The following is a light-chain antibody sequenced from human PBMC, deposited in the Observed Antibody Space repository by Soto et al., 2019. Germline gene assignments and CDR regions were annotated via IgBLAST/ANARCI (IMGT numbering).Light chain of an antibody. CDR1: QSVGGRY. V-gene: IGKV3-20*01. CDR2: AAS. Sequence: EIVLTQSPGTLSLSPGERATLSCRASQSVGGRYLAWYQQKPGQAPRLLSYAASNRATGIADMFSGSGSGTDFTLTVSRLEAEDFAVYCFHHYGRSPWTVGQWTKVEMK. CDR3: HHYGRSPWT. J-gene: IGKJ1*01.